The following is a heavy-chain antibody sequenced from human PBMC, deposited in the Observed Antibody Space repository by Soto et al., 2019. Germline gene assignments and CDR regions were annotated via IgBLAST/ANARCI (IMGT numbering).Heavy chain of an antibody. Sequence: GGSLRLSCAASGFTFSSYSMNWVRQAPGKGLEWVSYISSSSSTIYYADSVKGRFTISRDNAKNSLYLQMNSLRAEDTAVYYCARAPRGYCSGGSCDYYYYYYYMDVWGKGTTVTVSS. CDR2: ISSSSSTI. J-gene: IGHJ6*03. D-gene: IGHD2-15*01. V-gene: IGHV3-48*01. CDR3: ARAPRGYCSGGSCDYYYYYYYMDV. CDR1: GFTFSSYS.